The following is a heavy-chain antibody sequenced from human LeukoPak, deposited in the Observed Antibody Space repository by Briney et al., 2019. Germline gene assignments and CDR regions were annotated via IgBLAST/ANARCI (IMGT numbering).Heavy chain of an antibody. J-gene: IGHJ4*02. CDR2: IYYSGST. D-gene: IGHD3-3*01. V-gene: IGHV4-59*01. CDR1: GGSISSYY. CDR3: ARQTIFGVLFDY. Sequence: SETLSLTCTVSGGSISSYYWSWIQQPPGKGLEWIGYIYYSGSTNYNPSLKSRVTISVDTSKNQFSLKLSSVTAADTAVYYCARQTIFGVLFDYWGQGTLVTVSS.